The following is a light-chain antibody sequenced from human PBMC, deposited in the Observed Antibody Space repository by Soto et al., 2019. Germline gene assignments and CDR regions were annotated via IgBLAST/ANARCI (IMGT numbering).Light chain of an antibody. CDR3: MQGTHWPIT. J-gene: IGKJ5*01. CDR2: KVS. CDR1: QSLVHSDGIAY. Sequence: DVVMTQSPLSLPVTLGQPASISCRSNQSLVHSDGIAYFSWFQQRPGRSPRRLIYKVSNRDSGVPDRVSGSRSGTDFALKISRVEAEDVGVYYCMQGTHWPITFCQGTRLEIK. V-gene: IGKV2-30*02.